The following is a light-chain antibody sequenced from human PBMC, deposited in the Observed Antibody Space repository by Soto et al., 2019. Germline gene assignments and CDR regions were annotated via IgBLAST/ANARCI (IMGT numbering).Light chain of an antibody. Sequence: QSALTQPASVSGSPGQSITIFCTGTSSDVCGYNYVSWYQQHPGSAPKLMIYDVSSRPSGVSNRFSGSKSGNTASLTISGLQAEDEADYYCSSYTSSFKLAVFGSGTKLTVL. CDR1: SSDVCGYNY. CDR3: SSYTSSFKLAV. V-gene: IGLV2-14*03. J-gene: IGLJ1*01. CDR2: DVS.